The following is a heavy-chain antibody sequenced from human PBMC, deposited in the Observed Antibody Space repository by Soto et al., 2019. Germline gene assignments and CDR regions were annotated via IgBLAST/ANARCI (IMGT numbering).Heavy chain of an antibody. CDR1: CGSINTFY. CDR3: AREGSYSAYNFAHGIQLWSFDF. D-gene: IGHD5-12*01. Sequence: SETLSLTCTVSCGSINTFYCSWVRQPAGKGLEWIGRIFSSGSTSFNPSLESRVAMSVDTSKNHFSLNLSSVTAADMAVYYCAREGSYSAYNFAHGIQLWSFDFWGQGALVTVSS. CDR2: IFSSGST. V-gene: IGHV4-4*07. J-gene: IGHJ4*02.